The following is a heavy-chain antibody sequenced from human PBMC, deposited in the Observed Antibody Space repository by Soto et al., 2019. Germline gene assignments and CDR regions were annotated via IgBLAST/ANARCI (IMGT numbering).Heavy chain of an antibody. Sequence: VGSLRLSCAASGFTFTDYWTHWVRQAPGKGLVWVSRINSDGSRTSYADSVTGRFTISRDNAKNTLYLQMNSLRVEDTALYYCARETYRGFYFDYWGQGTLVTVSS. V-gene: IGHV3-74*01. J-gene: IGHJ4*02. D-gene: IGHD4-4*01. CDR1: GFTFTDYW. CDR3: ARETYRGFYFDY. CDR2: INSDGSRT.